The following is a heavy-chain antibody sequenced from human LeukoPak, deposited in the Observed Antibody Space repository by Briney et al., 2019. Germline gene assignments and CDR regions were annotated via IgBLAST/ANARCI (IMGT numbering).Heavy chain of an antibody. D-gene: IGHD6-13*01. J-gene: IGHJ6*04. V-gene: IGHV1-69*13. CDR1: GGTFSSYA. CDR3: ARGALRIAAVDYYYYGMDV. Sequence: SVKVSCKASGGTFSSYAISWVRQAPGQGLEWMGGIIPIFGTANYAQKFQGRVTITADESTSTAYMELSSLRSEDTAVYYCARGALRIAAVDYYYYGMDVWGKGTAVTVSS. CDR2: IIPIFGTA.